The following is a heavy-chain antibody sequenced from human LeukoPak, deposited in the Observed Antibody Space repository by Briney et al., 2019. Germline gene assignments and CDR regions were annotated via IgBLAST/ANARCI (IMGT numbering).Heavy chain of an antibody. J-gene: IGHJ5*02. Sequence: SETLSLTCSVSGDSISSSSYYWSWIRQPPGKGLEWIGYIYYSGSTNYNPSLKSRVTISVDTSKNQFSLKLSSVTAADTAVYYCARVRGSWGFNWFDPWGQGTLVTVSS. CDR2: IYYSGST. CDR3: ARVRGSWGFNWFDP. V-gene: IGHV4-61*05. CDR1: GDSISSSSYY. D-gene: IGHD3-10*01.